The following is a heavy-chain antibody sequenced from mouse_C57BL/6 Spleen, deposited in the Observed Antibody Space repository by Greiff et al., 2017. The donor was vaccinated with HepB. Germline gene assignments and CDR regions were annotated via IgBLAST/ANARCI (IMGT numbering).Heavy chain of an antibody. Sequence: QVQLQQPGAELVRPGTSVKLSCKASGYTFTSYWMHWVKQRPGQGLEWIGVIDPSDSYTNYNQKFKGKATLTVDTSSSTAYMQLSSLTSEDSAVYYCGVGRWYFDVWGTGTTVTVSS. CDR3: GVGRWYFDV. CDR2: IDPSDSYT. CDR1: GYTFTSYW. V-gene: IGHV1-59*01. D-gene: IGHD4-1*01. J-gene: IGHJ1*03.